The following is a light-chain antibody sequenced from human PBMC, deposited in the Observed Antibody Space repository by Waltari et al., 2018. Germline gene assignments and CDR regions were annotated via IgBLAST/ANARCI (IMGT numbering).Light chain of an antibody. Sequence: TCRASQSISSWLAWYQQKPGKAPKLLIYNAASLERGVPSRFSGSGSGTEFTLTISSLQPDDFATYYCQQYNSYPRTFGQGTKVEIK. CDR2: NAA. V-gene: IGKV1-5*03. CDR3: QQYNSYPRT. J-gene: IGKJ1*01. CDR1: QSISSW.